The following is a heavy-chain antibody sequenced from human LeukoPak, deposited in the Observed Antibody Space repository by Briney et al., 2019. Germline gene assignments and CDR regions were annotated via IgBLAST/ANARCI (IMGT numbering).Heavy chain of an antibody. D-gene: IGHD4-23*01. V-gene: IGHV1-46*01. CDR2: INPSGGST. CDR3: ARDNSVEDTAWWFDP. CDR1: GYTFTSYY. J-gene: IGHJ5*02. Sequence: ASVKASCKASGYTFTSYYMHRVRQAPGQGLEWMGIINPSGGSTSYAQKFQGRVTMTRDMSTSTDYMELSSLRSEDTAVYYCARDNSVEDTAWWFDPWGQGTLVTVSS.